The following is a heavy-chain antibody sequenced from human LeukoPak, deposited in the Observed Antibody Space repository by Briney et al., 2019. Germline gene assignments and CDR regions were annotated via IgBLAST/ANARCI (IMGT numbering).Heavy chain of an antibody. Sequence: QAGGSLRLSCAASGFTFSSYAMSWVRQAPGKGLDWVSAISGSGGNTYYADYVKGRFTISRDNSKNTLYLQMNSLRAEDTAVYYCAKARGSSWYFDYWGQGTLVTVSS. J-gene: IGHJ4*02. V-gene: IGHV3-23*01. CDR3: AKARGSSWYFDY. CDR2: ISGSGGNT. CDR1: GFTFSSYA. D-gene: IGHD6-13*01.